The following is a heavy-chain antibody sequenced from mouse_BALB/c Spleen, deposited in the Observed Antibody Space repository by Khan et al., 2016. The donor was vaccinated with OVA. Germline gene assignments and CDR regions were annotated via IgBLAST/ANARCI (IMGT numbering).Heavy chain of an antibody. D-gene: IGHD2-12*01. CDR3: ARGYEFFPY. J-gene: IGHJ3*01. CDR2: VNPNNGDT. Sequence: VQLQQSGPDLVKPGASVKISCKASGYSFTVYYMTWVKQSHGKSPEWIGRVNPNNGDTNYNQNFKGTAILTVAKSSNTAYMELRSLTSEDSAVFYCARGYEFFPYWGQGTLVTVSA. CDR1: GYSFTVYY. V-gene: IGHV1-26*01.